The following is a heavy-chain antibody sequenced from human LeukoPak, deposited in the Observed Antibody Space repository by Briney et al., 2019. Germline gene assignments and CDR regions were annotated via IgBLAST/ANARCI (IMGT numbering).Heavy chain of an antibody. J-gene: IGHJ4*02. D-gene: IGHD3-22*01. V-gene: IGHV4-30-4*01. CDR1: GGSISSGDYY. CDR3: ARTGGYYYDSSGYYYGY. Sequence: PSETLSLTCTVSGGSISSGDYYWRWLRQPPGKGLEWFGYIYYSGSTYYNPSLKSRVTISVDTSKNQFSLKLSSVTAADTAVYYCARTGGYYYDSSGYYYGYWGQGTLVTVSS. CDR2: IYYSGST.